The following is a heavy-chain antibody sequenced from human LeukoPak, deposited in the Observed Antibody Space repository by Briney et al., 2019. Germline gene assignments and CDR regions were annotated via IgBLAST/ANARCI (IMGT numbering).Heavy chain of an antibody. D-gene: IGHD3-10*01. CDR2: IIDTGST. CDR1: DGSFSGYY. Sequence: SETLSLTCAVYDGSFSGYYWTWIRQPPGKGLEWIGEIIDTGSTKYNSSLKSRVTISVDTSKNQFSLSLDSVTAADTAVYYCAKSNGYGLVDIWGQGTMVTVSS. CDR3: AKSNGYGLVDI. J-gene: IGHJ3*02. V-gene: IGHV4-34*12.